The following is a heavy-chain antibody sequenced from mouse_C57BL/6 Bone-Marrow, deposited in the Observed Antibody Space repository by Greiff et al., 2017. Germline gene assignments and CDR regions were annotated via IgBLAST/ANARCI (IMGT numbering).Heavy chain of an antibody. D-gene: IGHD1-1*01. CDR1: GYTFPRYG. CDR3: ARGVYYYGSSLYAMAY. Sequence: VKLQESGAELARPGASVKLSCKASGYTFPRYGISWVKQRPGQGLEWIGEVYPRSGNTYYNEKFKGKATLTADKSSSTAYMELRSLTSEDSAVYFWARGVYYYGSSLYAMAYWGQGTSVTVSS. V-gene: IGHV1-81*01. CDR2: VYPRSGNT. J-gene: IGHJ4*01.